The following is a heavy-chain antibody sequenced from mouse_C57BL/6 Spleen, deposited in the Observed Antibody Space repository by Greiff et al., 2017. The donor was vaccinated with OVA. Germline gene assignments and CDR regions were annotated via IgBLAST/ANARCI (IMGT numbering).Heavy chain of an antibody. V-gene: IGHV1-18*01. Sequence: EVQLQQSGPELVKPGASVKIPCKASGYTFTDYNMDWVKQSHGKSLEWIGDINPNNGGTIYNQKFKGKATLTVDKSSSTAYMELRSLTSEDTAVYYCARRGLDYGSSYAWFAYWGQGTLVTVSA. D-gene: IGHD1-1*01. J-gene: IGHJ3*01. CDR1: GYTFTDYN. CDR3: ARRGLDYGSSYAWFAY. CDR2: INPNNGGT.